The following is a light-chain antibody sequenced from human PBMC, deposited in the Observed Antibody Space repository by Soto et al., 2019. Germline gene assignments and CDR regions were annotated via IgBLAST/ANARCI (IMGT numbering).Light chain of an antibody. CDR1: SSDVGSYNL. J-gene: IGLJ2*01. CDR3: CSYAGSSTSVV. V-gene: IGLV2-23*01. Sequence: QSALTQPASVSGSPGQSITISCTGTSSDVGSYNLVSWYQQHPGKAPKLMIYEGSKLPSGVSNRFSGSKSGNTASLTIAGLQAEDEADYYCCSYAGSSTSVVFGGGPKLTVL. CDR2: EGS.